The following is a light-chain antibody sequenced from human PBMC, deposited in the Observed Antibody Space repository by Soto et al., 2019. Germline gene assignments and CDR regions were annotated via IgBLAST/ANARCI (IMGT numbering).Light chain of an antibody. CDR2: AVS. Sequence: QSVLAQPASVSGSPGQSITISCTGTSSDIGGYNSVSWYQQHPGKAPKLVIYAVSNRPSGVSSRFSGSKSGNTASLTMSGLQAEDEADYYCQSYDSSLSASYGFGGGTKVTVL. J-gene: IGLJ1*01. CDR3: QSYDSSLSASYG. V-gene: IGLV2-14*01. CDR1: SSDIGGYNS.